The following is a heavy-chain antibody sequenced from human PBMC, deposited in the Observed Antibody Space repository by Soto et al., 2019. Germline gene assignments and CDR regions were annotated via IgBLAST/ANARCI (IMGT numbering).Heavy chain of an antibody. CDR3: ARDKATYYDYIWGSYRSNDAFDI. CDR2: IKQDGSEK. Sequence: EVQLVESGGGLVQPGGSLRLSCAASGFTFSSYWMSWVRQAPGKGLEWVANIKQDGSEKYYVDSVKGRFTISRDNAKNSLYLQMNSLRAEDTAVYYCARDKATYYDYIWGSYRSNDAFDIWGQGTMVTVSS. V-gene: IGHV3-7*01. D-gene: IGHD3-16*02. J-gene: IGHJ3*02. CDR1: GFTFSSYW.